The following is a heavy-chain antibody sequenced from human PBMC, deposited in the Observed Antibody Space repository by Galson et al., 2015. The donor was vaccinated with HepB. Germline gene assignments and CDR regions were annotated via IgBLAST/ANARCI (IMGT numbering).Heavy chain of an antibody. CDR3: AKDLEYFGFDAFDM. D-gene: IGHD3-9*01. CDR1: GFTFRIYA. J-gene: IGHJ3*02. V-gene: IGHV3-23*01. CDR2: ISGSGGDT. Sequence: SLRLSCAASGFTFRIYAMSWVRQAPGKGLEWVAVISGSGGDTKYAASVKGRFTISRDNSKNTVDLQMHSLRDDETAVYYCAKDLEYFGFDAFDMWGQGTMVTVSS.